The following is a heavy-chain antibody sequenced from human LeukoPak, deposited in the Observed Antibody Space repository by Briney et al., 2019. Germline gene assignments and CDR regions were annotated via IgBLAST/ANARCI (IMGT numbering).Heavy chain of an antibody. D-gene: IGHD6-13*01. CDR1: GGSFSGYY. CDR3: ARARATRMNTSRDWFDP. J-gene: IGHJ5*02. CDR2: INHSGST. V-gene: IGHV4-34*01. Sequence: TTSETLSLTCAVYGGSFSGYYWSWIRQPPGKGLEWIGEINHSGSTNYNPSLKSRVTISVDTSKNQFSLKLSSVTAADTAVYYCARARATRMNTSRDWFDPWGQGTLVTVSS.